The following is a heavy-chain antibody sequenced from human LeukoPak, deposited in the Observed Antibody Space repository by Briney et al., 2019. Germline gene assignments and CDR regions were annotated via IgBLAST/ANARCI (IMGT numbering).Heavy chain of an antibody. V-gene: IGHV4-59*08. Sequence: SETLSLTCTVSGGSISGYYWSWIRQPPGKGLEWIGYIYYSGSTNYNPSLKSRVTISVDTSKNQFSLKLSSVTAADTAVYYCARGPPPYYYDSAHYFDYWGQGTLVTVSS. D-gene: IGHD3-22*01. CDR3: ARGPPPYYYDSAHYFDY. J-gene: IGHJ4*02. CDR1: GGSISGYY. CDR2: IYYSGST.